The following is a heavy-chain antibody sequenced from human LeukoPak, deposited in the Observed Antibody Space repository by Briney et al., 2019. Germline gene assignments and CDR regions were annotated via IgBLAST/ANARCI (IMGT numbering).Heavy chain of an antibody. CDR1: GVSISSSNSY. CDR2: IYYTGNT. V-gene: IGHV4-39*01. D-gene: IGHD3-3*01. J-gene: IGHJ5*02. Sequence: PSETLSLTCSVSGVSISSSNSYWGWIRQPPGKGLEWIGSIYYTGNTYYNASLKSQVSISIDMSKNQFSLKITSVTAADTAVYYCARGRQGYDFWSGYYHGRPNWFDPWGQGTLVTVSS. CDR3: ARGRQGYDFWSGYYHGRPNWFDP.